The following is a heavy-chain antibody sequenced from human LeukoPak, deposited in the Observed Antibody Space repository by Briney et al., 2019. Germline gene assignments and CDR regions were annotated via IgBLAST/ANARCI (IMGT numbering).Heavy chain of an antibody. CDR2: ISAYNGNT. CDR1: GYTFTSYG. J-gene: IGHJ4*02. V-gene: IGHV1-18*01. D-gene: IGHD6-13*01. Sequence: ASVKVSCKASGYTFTSYGISWVRQAPGQGLEWMGWISAYNGNTNYAQKLQGRVTMTTDTSTSTAYMELRSLRSDDTAVYYCAREAWGEEQQLVPSPLFDYWGQGTLVTVSS. CDR3: AREAWGEEQQLVPSPLFDY.